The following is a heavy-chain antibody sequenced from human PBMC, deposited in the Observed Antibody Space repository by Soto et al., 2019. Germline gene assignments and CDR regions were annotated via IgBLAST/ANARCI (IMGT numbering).Heavy chain of an antibody. CDR1: GFTFSSYA. V-gene: IGHV3-64*01. CDR2: ISSNGGST. J-gene: IGHJ5*02. D-gene: IGHD5-12*01. Sequence: GGSLRLSCAASGFTFSSYAMHWVRQAPGKGLEYVSAISSNGGSTYYANSVKGRFTISRDNSKNTLYLQMGSLRAEDMAVYYCARSSDSGYDMYNWFDPWGQGTLVTVSS. CDR3: ARSSDSGYDMYNWFDP.